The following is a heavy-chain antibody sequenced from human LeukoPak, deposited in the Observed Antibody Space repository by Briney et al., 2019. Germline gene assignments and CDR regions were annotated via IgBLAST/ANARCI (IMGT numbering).Heavy chain of an antibody. D-gene: IGHD3-9*01. CDR3: ARDNDILTGYSLYYFDY. CDR2: INPSGGST. CDR1: GYTFTSYY. Sequence: ASVNVSCTASGYTFTSYYMHWVRQAPGQGLEWMGIINPSGGSTSYAQKFQGRVTMTRDTSTSTVYMELSSLRSEDTAVYYCARDNDILTGYSLYYFDYWGQGTLVTVSS. J-gene: IGHJ4*02. V-gene: IGHV1-46*01.